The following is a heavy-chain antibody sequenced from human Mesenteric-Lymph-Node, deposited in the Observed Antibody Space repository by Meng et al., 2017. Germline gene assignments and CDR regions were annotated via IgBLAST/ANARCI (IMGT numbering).Heavy chain of an antibody. V-gene: IGHV3-23*01. J-gene: IGHJ6*02. Sequence: GESLKISCAASGFSFSPYSMSWVRQAPGKGLEWVSSISGDAGTPYYANSVKGRFTVSRDNSKNTLFLQLNSLRVEDTAVYYCAKCGSGNEYTCHYRGMDVWGQGTTVTVSS. CDR1: GFSFSPYS. D-gene: IGHD3-10*01. CDR2: ISGDAGTP. CDR3: AKCGSGNEYTCHYRGMDV.